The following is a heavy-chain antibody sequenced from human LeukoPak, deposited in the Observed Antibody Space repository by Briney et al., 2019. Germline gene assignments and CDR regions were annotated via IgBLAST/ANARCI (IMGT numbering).Heavy chain of an antibody. V-gene: IGHV4-59*01. CDR2: IYYSGST. D-gene: IGHD3-16*02. CDR3: ARLYYDYVWGSYRYWFDP. Sequence: PSETLSLTCTVSGGSISSYYWSWIRQPPGKGLEWIGYIYYSGSTNYNPSLKSRVTISVDTSKNQFSLKLSSVTAADTAVYYCARLYYDYVWGSYRYWFDPWGQGTLVTVSS. J-gene: IGHJ5*02. CDR1: GGSISSYY.